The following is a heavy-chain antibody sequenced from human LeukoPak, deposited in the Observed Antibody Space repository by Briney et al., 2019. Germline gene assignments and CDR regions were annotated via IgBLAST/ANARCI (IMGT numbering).Heavy chain of an antibody. CDR2: VSGGGDRT. CDR3: ARNFPQGSKAACYDY. Sequence: GAPLILSCASAGFTCSSYAICWVHQPPRGGRQVVAVVSGGGDRTYYADSVRGRFTISRDNYKTTVYLQMSSLRAEDKAVYSCARNFPQGSKAACYDYWGQGTLVTVSS. D-gene: IGHD2-2*01. V-gene: IGHV3-23*01. CDR1: GFTCSSYA. J-gene: IGHJ4*02.